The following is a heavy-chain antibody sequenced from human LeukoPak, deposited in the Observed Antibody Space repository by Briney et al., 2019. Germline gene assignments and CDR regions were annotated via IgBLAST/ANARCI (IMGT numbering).Heavy chain of an antibody. J-gene: IGHJ5*02. CDR2: IYYSGST. Sequence: SETLSLTCTVSGGSISSSSYYWGWIRQPPGKGLEWIGSIYYSGSTYYNPSLKSRVTISVDTSKNQFSLKLSSVTAADTAVYYCARDVDYCSGASCYRGWFDPWGQGTLVTVSS. V-gene: IGHV4-39*07. CDR3: ARDVDYCSGASCYRGWFDP. CDR1: GGSISSSSYY. D-gene: IGHD2-15*01.